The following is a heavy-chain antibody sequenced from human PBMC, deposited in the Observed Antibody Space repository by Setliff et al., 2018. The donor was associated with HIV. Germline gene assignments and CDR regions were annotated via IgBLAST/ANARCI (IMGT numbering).Heavy chain of an antibody. CDR3: AKDSYVVAGHYYFDY. CDR2: IKTKTDGGTT. J-gene: IGHJ4*02. D-gene: IGHD6-19*01. Sequence: PGGSLRLSCAASGFTVSNAWMSWVRQAPGKGLEWVGRIKTKTDGGTTDYAAPVKGRFAISRDNSKNTLDLQMNSLRAEDTAVYYCAKDSYVVAGHYYFDYWGQGTLVTVSS. CDR1: GFTVSNAW. V-gene: IGHV3-15*01.